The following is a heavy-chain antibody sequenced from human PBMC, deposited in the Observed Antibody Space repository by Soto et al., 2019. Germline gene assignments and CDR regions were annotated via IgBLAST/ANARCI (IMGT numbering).Heavy chain of an antibody. D-gene: IGHD5-12*01. CDR3: ARDPNIVATMGSIYYYYGMDV. V-gene: IGHV3-7*01. Sequence: GGSLRLSCAASGFTFSSYWMSWVRQAPGKGLEWVANIKQDGSEKYYVDSVKGRFTISRDNAKNSLYLQMNSLRAGDTAVYYCARDPNIVATMGSIYYYYGMDVWGQGTTVTVS. CDR2: IKQDGSEK. CDR1: GFTFSSYW. J-gene: IGHJ6*02.